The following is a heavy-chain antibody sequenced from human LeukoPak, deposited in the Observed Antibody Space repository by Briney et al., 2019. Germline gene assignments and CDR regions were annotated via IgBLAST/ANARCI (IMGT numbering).Heavy chain of an antibody. CDR1: GVTFSVYA. CDR3: ARTPTFYDVLTGYSHDY. J-gene: IGHJ4*02. D-gene: IGHD3-9*01. CDR2: ISGTADNT. V-gene: IGHV3-23*01. Sequence: PGGSLRLSCAASGVTFSVYAMSWIRQAPGRGLEWISTISGTADNTHYAASVKGRFTISRDSSRNTLYLVMNTLRAEDTAIYFCARTPTFYDVLTGYSHDYWGQGTLVTVSS.